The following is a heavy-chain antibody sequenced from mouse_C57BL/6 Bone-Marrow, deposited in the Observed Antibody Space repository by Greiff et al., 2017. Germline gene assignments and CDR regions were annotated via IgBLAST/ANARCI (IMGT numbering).Heavy chain of an antibody. V-gene: IGHV1-81*01. CDR1: GYTFTSYG. CDR2: IYPRSGNT. D-gene: IGHD1-1*01. J-gene: IGHJ2*01. CDR3: ARGEIYYYGSLYYFDY. Sequence: VQLVESGAELARPGASVKLSCKASGYTFTSYGISWVKQRTGQGLEWIGEIYPRSGNTYYNEKFKGKATLTADKSSSTAYMELRSLTSEDSAVYFCARGEIYYYGSLYYFDYWGQGTTLTVSS.